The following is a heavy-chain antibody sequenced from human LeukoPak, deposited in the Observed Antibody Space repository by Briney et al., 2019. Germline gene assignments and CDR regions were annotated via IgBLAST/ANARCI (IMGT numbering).Heavy chain of an antibody. CDR3: ARVDSSSWSYYYYMDV. D-gene: IGHD6-13*01. V-gene: IGHV1-46*01. J-gene: IGHJ6*03. CDR2: INPSGGST. Sequence: ASVKVSCKASGYTFTSYYMHWVRQAPGQGLEWMGIINPSGGSTSYAQKFQGRVTMTRDMSTSTVYMELSSLRSKDTAVYYCARVDSSSWSYYYYMDVWGKGTTVTISS. CDR1: GYTFTSYY.